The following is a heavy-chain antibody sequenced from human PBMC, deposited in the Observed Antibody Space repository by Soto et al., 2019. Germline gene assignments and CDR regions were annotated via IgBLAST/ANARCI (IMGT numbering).Heavy chain of an antibody. V-gene: IGHV3-30*18. D-gene: IGHD5-18*01. CDR2: ISYDGSNK. CDR3: AKDPEYSYGYSFHF. CDR1: GFTFSSYG. Sequence: QVQLLESGGGVVQPGRSLRLSCAAYGFTFSSYGMHWVRQAPGKGLEWVAVISYDGSNKYYTDSVKGRFTISRDNSKNTLYLQMDSLRAEDTAVYYCAKDPEYSYGYSFHFWGEGTLVTVSS. J-gene: IGHJ4*02.